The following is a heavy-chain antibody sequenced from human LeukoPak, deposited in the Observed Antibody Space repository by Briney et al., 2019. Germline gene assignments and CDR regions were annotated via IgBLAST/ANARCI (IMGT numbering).Heavy chain of an antibody. Sequence: GGSLRLSCAASGFTFSDYYMSWIRQAPGKGLEWVSYISSSGSTIYYADSVKGRFTISRDNAKNSLYLRMNSLRAEDTAVYYCARGAPLTIFGVVIFYWGQGTLVTVSS. J-gene: IGHJ4*02. CDR1: GFTFSDYY. V-gene: IGHV3-11*04. D-gene: IGHD3-3*01. CDR3: ARGAPLTIFGVVIFY. CDR2: ISSSGSTI.